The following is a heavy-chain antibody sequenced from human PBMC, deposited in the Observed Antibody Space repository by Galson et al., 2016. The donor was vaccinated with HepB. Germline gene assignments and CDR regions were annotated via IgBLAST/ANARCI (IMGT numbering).Heavy chain of an antibody. D-gene: IGHD1-20*01. CDR3: ARANNWPPFFDP. Sequence: SLRLSCAASGFTYSNDGMIWVRQSPGKGLEWVSYISRVSNTIHYRDSVEGRFTISRDNGKNELYLQMNSLGVEDTAVYYCARANNWPPFFDPWGQGTLVTVSS. CDR2: ISRVSNTI. CDR1: GFTYSNDG. V-gene: IGHV3-48*01. J-gene: IGHJ5*02.